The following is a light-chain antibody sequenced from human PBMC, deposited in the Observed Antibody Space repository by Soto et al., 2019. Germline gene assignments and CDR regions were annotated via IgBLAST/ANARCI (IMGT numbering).Light chain of an antibody. CDR3: QQAISFPLT. CDR1: QPISSW. V-gene: IGKV1-12*01. J-gene: IGKJ4*01. CDR2: SAS. Sequence: IQMTQSPSSVSASVGDRVTITCRASQPISSWLAWYQQKPGQPPNLLIYSASTLRSGVPSRFSGSESGTLFTLTITNLQPEDFATYYWQQAISFPLTFGGGTKVEV.